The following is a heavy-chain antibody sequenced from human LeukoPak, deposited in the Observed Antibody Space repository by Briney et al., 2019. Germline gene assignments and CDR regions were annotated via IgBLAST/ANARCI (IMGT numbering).Heavy chain of an antibody. J-gene: IGHJ4*02. Sequence: ASVKVSCKASGYTFTSYGIDWVRQAPGQGLEWLGWISAYNVNTNNAQKLQGRVTMTTDTSTSTAYMELRSLRSDDTAVYYCATGGGSGWYKFWGQGTLVTVSS. CDR3: ATGGGSGWYKF. CDR2: ISAYNVNT. D-gene: IGHD6-19*01. V-gene: IGHV1-18*01. CDR1: GYTFTSYG.